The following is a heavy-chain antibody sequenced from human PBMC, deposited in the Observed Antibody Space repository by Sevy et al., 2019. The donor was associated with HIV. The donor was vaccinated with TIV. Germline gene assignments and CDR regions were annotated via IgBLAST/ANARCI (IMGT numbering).Heavy chain of an antibody. CDR1: DGSFSGYY. CDR2: INESGIT. CDR3: ARSPPVVVVPGAPSWFDP. J-gene: IGHJ5*02. D-gene: IGHD2-2*01. Sequence: SETLSLTCAVHDGSFSGYYWNWIRHLPGKGLEWIGEINESGITYYNPSLKSRVTISVDTSKKQFSLKRNSVTAADTALYFCARSPPVVVVPGAPSWFDPWGQGTLVTVSS. V-gene: IGHV4-34*01.